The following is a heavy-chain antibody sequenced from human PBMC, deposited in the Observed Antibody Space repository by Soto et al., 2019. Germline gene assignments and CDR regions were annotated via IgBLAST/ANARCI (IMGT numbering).Heavy chain of an antibody. Sequence: PGGSLRLSCAASGFTLSSYFMHWVRQAPEKGLEWVADITYDGSNKYYTHYVKSRFTISRDNSKNTLYLQMNSLRAEDTAVYYFAKDRSRWFGAQDYYYYGMDVWGQGTTVTVSS. V-gene: IGHV3-30*18. J-gene: IGHJ6*02. D-gene: IGHD3-10*01. CDR3: AKDRSRWFGAQDYYYYGMDV. CDR2: ITYDGSNK. CDR1: GFTLSSYF.